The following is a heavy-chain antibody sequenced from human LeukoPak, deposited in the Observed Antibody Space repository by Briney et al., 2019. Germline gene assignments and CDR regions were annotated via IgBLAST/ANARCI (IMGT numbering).Heavy chain of an antibody. D-gene: IGHD1-1*01. Sequence: PGGSLRLSCAASGFTFSSYSMNWVRQAPGKGLEWVSSISSSSSYIYYADSVKGRFTISRDNAKNSLYPQMNSLRVEDTAVYYCARSPPLWNGDAFDIWGQGTMVTVSS. CDR2: ISSSSSYI. J-gene: IGHJ3*02. CDR3: ARSPPLWNGDAFDI. CDR1: GFTFSSYS. V-gene: IGHV3-21*01.